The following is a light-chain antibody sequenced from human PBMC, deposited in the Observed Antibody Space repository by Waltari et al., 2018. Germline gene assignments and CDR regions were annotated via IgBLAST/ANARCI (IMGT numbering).Light chain of an antibody. J-gene: IGKJ2*01. CDR3: QQYGSSPLT. V-gene: IGKV3-20*01. CDR2: GAS. Sequence: EILLTQSPGTLSLSPGERATLSCRASQRISSNYLAWYQQKPGQAPRLLIYGASSRATGIPDRFSGSGYDTDFTLTVSRLESEDFGVYYCQQYGSSPLTFGQGTKVEIK. CDR1: QRISSNY.